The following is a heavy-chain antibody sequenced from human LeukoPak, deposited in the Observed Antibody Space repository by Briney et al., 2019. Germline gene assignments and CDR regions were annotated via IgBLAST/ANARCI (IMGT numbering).Heavy chain of an antibody. CDR2: ITHSGST. D-gene: IGHD3-10*01. J-gene: IGHJ4*02. CDR3: ARVTRFNQFGELWFDY. CDR1: GGSFSSYY. V-gene: IGHV4-34*01. Sequence: SETLSLTCAVYGGSFSSYYWSWIRQPPGKGLEWLGEITHSGSTHYNPSLKSRVTISLDTSKNQFSLKLSSVTAADTAVYYCARVTRFNQFGELWFDYWGQGTLLTVSS.